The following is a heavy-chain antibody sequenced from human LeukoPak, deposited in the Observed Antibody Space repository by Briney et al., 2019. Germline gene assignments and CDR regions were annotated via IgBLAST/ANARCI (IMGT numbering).Heavy chain of an antibody. CDR2: IHCSGTP. J-gene: IGHJ4*02. CDR1: GGSINNSY. Sequence: PSETLSLTCTVSGGSINNSYWSWIRQSPGKGLEWIAYIHCSGTPNYNPSLQSRLTISVDTSKNQFSLTLTSVTAADTGVYFCARITSSGSYLGIFDYWGRGTLVTVSS. D-gene: IGHD1-26*01. V-gene: IGHV4-59*01. CDR3: ARITSSGSYLGIFDY.